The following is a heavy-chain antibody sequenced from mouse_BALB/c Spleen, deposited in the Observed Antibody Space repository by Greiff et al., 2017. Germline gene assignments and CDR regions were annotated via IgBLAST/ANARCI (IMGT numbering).Heavy chain of an antibody. CDR1: GFTFSSYG. Sequence: DVHLVESGGDLVKPGGSLKLSCAASGFTFSSYGMSWVRQTPDKRLEWVATISSGGSYTYYPDSLKGRFTISRDNAKNTLYLQMSSLKSEATAMYDCARRVYGNFYAMDYWGQGTSVTVSS. CDR2: ISSGGSYT. CDR3: ARRVYGNFYAMDY. D-gene: IGHD2-10*02. V-gene: IGHV5-6*01. J-gene: IGHJ4*01.